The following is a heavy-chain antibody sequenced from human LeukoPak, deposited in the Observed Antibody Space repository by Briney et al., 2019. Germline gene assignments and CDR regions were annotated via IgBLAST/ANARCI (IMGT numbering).Heavy chain of an antibody. Sequence: SGGSLRLSCAASGFTFSSYGMHWVRQAPGKGLEWVAVIWYDGSNKYYADSVKGRFTISRDNSKNSLYLQMNSLRAEDTAVYYCARVASSGDFDYWGQGTLVTVSS. V-gene: IGHV3-33*01. CDR2: IWYDGSNK. D-gene: IGHD3-22*01. CDR1: GFTFSSYG. J-gene: IGHJ4*02. CDR3: ARVASSGDFDY.